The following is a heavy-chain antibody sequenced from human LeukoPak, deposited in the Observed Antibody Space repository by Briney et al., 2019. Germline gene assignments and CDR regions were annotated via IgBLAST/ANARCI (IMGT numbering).Heavy chain of an antibody. J-gene: IGHJ3*02. V-gene: IGHV3-48*02. Sequence: PGGYLRLSCAASGFAFNTYSVNWVRQAPGKGLQWLSSITTSSTTKYYADSVKGRFTISRDNAKNSLYLQMDSLRDEDTAVYYCVRDAAYSAFNMWGQGTMATVSS. CDR2: ITTSSTTK. CDR3: VRDAAYSAFNM. D-gene: IGHD4-11*01. CDR1: GFAFNTYS.